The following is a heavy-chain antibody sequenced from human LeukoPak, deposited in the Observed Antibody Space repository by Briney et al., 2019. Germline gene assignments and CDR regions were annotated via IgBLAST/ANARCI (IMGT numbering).Heavy chain of an antibody. Sequence: ASVKVSCKASGYTFTSYGITWVRQAPGQGLEWMGWISTYNGNTNYAQKLQGRVTMTTDTSTSTAYMELRSLRSDDTAVYYCARVQIFYSSSRKIVNWFDPWGQGTLVTVSS. CDR1: GYTFTSYG. D-gene: IGHD6-13*01. V-gene: IGHV1-18*01. CDR3: ARVQIFYSSSRKIVNWFDP. J-gene: IGHJ5*02. CDR2: ISTYNGNT.